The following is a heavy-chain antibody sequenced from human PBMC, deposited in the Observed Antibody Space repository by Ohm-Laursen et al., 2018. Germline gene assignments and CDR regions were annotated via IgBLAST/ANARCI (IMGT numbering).Heavy chain of an antibody. J-gene: IGHJ4*02. Sequence: SVKVSCKASGYTFTSYDINWVRQATGQGLEWMGWMNPNSGNTGYAQKFQGRVTMTRNTSISTAYMELSSLRSEDTAVYYCARLPPYYYDSSGYSAYWGQGTLVTVSS. CDR2: MNPNSGNT. CDR3: ARLPPYYYDSSGYSAY. CDR1: GYTFTSYD. D-gene: IGHD3-22*01. V-gene: IGHV1-8*01.